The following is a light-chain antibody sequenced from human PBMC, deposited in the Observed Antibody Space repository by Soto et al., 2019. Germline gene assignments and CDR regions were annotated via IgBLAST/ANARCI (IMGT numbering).Light chain of an antibody. Sequence: EIVMTQSPLTLPVTPGEPASMSCRSSQSLLYNNTFNYLDWYLQKPGQSPHLLIYLGSNRASGVPDRFSGSGSGTDFSLKISRVEADDVGTYYGMQALQSLTFGQGTRLEIQ. CDR2: LGS. V-gene: IGKV2-28*01. J-gene: IGKJ5*01. CDR1: QSLLYNNTFNY. CDR3: MQALQSLT.